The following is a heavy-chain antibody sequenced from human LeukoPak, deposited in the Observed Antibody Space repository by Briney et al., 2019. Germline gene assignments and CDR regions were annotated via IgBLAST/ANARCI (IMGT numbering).Heavy chain of an antibody. CDR2: INHSGST. J-gene: IGHJ4*02. V-gene: IGHV4-34*01. Sequence: SETLSLTCAVYGGSFSGYYWSWIRQPPGKGLEWIGEINHSGSTNYNPSLKSRATISVDTSKNQFSLKLSSVTAADTAVYYCARGPGSPKQLVRPYFDYWGQGTLVTVSS. D-gene: IGHD6-13*01. CDR3: ARGPGSPKQLVRPYFDY. CDR1: GGSFSGYY.